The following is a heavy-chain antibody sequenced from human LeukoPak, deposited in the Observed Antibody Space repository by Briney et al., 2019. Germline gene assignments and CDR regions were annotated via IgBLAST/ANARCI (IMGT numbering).Heavy chain of an antibody. CDR3: ARGAYGDYVSVFDY. CDR1: GFAFSGFG. Sequence: GGSLRLSCAASGFAFSGFGMHWVRQAPGKGLEWVSSISSSSSYIYYADSVKGRFTISRDNAKNSLYLQMNSLRAEDTAVYYCARGAYGDYVSVFDYWGQGTLVTVSS. CDR2: ISSSSSYI. J-gene: IGHJ4*02. V-gene: IGHV3-21*04. D-gene: IGHD4-17*01.